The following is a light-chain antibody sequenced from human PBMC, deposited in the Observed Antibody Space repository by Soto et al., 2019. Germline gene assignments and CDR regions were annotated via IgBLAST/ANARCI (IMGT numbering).Light chain of an antibody. J-gene: IGLJ1*01. CDR3: AAWDDILNGYG. V-gene: IGLV1-44*01. CDR1: SSNIGSNT. CDR2: SNN. Sequence: QSVLPQPPSASGTPGHRGTISCSGSSSNIGSNTVNWYQQLPVTATKLLIYSNNQRPSWVPDRFSGNKSGTSASLAISGLESEDEADYDCAAWDDILNGYGLGNGTKVTVL.